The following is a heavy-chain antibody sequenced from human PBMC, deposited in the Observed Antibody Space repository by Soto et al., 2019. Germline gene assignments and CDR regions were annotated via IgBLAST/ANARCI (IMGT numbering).Heavy chain of an antibody. CDR1: GFTSSSYW. D-gene: IGHD3-22*01. CDR3: ARDTYYYDSSDHFSADAFDI. Sequence: VGSLRLSCAASGFTSSSYWIHWVRQAPGKGLVWVSRISNDGSSTNYADSVKGRFTISRDNAKNTVYLQMNSLRAEDTAVYYCARDTYYYDSSDHFSADAFDIWGQGTMVTVSS. CDR2: ISNDGSST. J-gene: IGHJ3*02. V-gene: IGHV3-74*01.